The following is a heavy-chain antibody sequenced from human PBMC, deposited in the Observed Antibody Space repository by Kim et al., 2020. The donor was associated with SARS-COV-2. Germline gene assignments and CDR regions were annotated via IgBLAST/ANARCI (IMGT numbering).Heavy chain of an antibody. CDR3: ARDGRRGYDIDY. V-gene: IGHV3-48*02. Sequence: YYSDSVRGRFTVSRDNAKNSMYLQMNSLRDEDTAVYYCARDGRRGYDIDYWGQGTLVTVSS. D-gene: IGHD5-12*01. J-gene: IGHJ4*02.